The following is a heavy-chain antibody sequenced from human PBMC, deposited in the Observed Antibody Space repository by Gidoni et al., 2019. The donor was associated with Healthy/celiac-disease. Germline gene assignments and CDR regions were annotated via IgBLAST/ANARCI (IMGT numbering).Heavy chain of an antibody. J-gene: IGHJ6*02. Sequence: QVQLQQWGAGLLKPSETLSLTCAVDGGSFRGYYWSWIRQPPGKGLEWIGEIHHSGSTNYNPSLKSRVTISVDTSKNQFSLKLSSVTAADTAVYYCARPGIAAAGDYYYYGMDVWGQGTTVTVSS. CDR2: IHHSGST. CDR1: GGSFRGYY. V-gene: IGHV4-34*01. CDR3: ARPGIAAAGDYYYYGMDV. D-gene: IGHD6-13*01.